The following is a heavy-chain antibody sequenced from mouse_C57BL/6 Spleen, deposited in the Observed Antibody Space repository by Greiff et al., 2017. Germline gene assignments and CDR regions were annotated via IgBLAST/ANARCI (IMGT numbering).Heavy chain of an antibody. CDR3: ARHVYYYGSSQAWFAY. CDR2: ISGGGGNT. V-gene: IGHV5-9*01. CDR1: GFTFSSYT. J-gene: IGHJ3*01. D-gene: IGHD1-1*01. Sequence: EVKLMESGGGLVKPGGSLKLSCAASGFTFSSYTMSWVRLTPEKRLEWVATISGGGGNTYYPDSVKGRFTISRDNAKNTLYLQMSSLRSEDTALYYCARHVYYYGSSQAWFAYWGQGTLVTVSA.